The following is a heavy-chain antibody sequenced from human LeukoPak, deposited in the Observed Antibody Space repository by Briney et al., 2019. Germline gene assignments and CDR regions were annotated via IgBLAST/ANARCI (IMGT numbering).Heavy chain of an antibody. D-gene: IGHD5-18*01. J-gene: IGHJ3*02. CDR1: GGSISNYY. CDR3: AEQPRNTAGFYN. Sequence: SETLSLTCAVSGGSISNYYWSWIRQPPGEGLEWIGYIYFSGNTNYNPSFKSRVTISVDTSRNHFSLKLSSVTAADTAVYYYAEQPRNTAGFYNLGQGTMVT. V-gene: IGHV4-4*08. CDR2: IYFSGNT.